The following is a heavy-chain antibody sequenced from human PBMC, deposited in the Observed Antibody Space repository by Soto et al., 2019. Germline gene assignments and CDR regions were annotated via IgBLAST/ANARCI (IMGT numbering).Heavy chain of an antibody. CDR3: AREEAGYYYDSSGYNDAFDI. CDR2: IYYSGST. J-gene: IGHJ3*02. D-gene: IGHD3-22*01. V-gene: IGHV4-30-4*02. Sequence: SEPLSRSCTVSGSSISGGYYYLSWIRQPPGEGPEWIGYIYYSGSTYYNPSLKSRVTISVDTSKNQFSLKLSSVTAADTAVYYCAREEAGYYYDSSGYNDAFDIWGQGTMVTVSS. CDR1: GSSISGGYYY.